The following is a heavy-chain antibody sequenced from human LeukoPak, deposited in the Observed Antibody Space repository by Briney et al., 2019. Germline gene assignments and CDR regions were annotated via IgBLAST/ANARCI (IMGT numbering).Heavy chain of an antibody. J-gene: IGHJ6*03. V-gene: IGHV4-39*07. CDR2: IYYSGST. Sequence: PSETLSLTCTVSGGSISSSSYYWGWIRQPPGKGLEWIGSIYYSGSTYYNPSLKSRVTISVDTSKNQFSLKLSSVTAADTAVYYCARDPKYSSRWYGGVAGYYMDVWGKGTTVTVSS. CDR3: ARDPKYSSRWYGGVAGYYMDV. CDR1: GGSISSSSYY. D-gene: IGHD6-13*01.